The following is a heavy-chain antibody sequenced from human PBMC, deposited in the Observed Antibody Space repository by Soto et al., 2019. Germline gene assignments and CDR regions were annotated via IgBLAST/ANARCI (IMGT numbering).Heavy chain of an antibody. J-gene: IGHJ6*02. V-gene: IGHV4-31*03. D-gene: IGHD3-3*01. CDR2: IFHSGRT. CDR1: GDSITSAGYH. CDR3: ARGLITISGIVNITPTSDGLDV. Sequence: SETLSLTCTVSGDSITSAGYHWSWIRQHPGKGLEWIGYIFHSGRTYYNPSLKSRLSITEDTSKNQFSLKLSSVTAADTAVYYCARGLITISGIVNITPTSDGLDVWGQGTTVTVYS.